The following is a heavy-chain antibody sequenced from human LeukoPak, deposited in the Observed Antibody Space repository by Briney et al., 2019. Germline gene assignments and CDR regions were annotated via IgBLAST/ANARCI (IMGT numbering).Heavy chain of an antibody. Sequence: SETLSLTCTVSGGSISGYYWSWIRQPPGKGLEWIGEINHSGSTNYNPSLKSRVTISVDTSKNQFSLKLSSVTAADTAVYYCARPYDYVWGSYRYFDYWGQGTLVTVSS. V-gene: IGHV4-34*01. D-gene: IGHD3-16*02. CDR2: INHSGST. CDR1: GGSISGYY. CDR3: ARPYDYVWGSYRYFDY. J-gene: IGHJ4*02.